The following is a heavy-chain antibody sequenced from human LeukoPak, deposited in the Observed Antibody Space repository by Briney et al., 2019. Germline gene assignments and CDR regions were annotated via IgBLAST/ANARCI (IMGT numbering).Heavy chain of an antibody. CDR2: INPSSGGT. D-gene: IGHD7-27*01. V-gene: IGHV1-2*02. J-gene: IGHJ4*02. CDR3: ARDGDGEVFDY. CDR1: GYTFTGYY. Sequence: ASVKVSCKASGYTFTGYYMHWVRQAPGQGLEWMGWINPSSGGTNYAQKFQGRVTMTRDTSISTAYMELSRLRSDDTAVYYCARDGDGEVFDYWGQETLVTVSS.